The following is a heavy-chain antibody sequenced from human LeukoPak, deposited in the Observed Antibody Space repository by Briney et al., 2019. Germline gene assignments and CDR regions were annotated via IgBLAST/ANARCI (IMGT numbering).Heavy chain of an antibody. CDR3: ARDPSYLAAAAHTDWFDP. CDR1: GYTFINFY. J-gene: IGHJ5*02. D-gene: IGHD6-13*01. CDR2: INPQSGDT. Sequence: ASVKVSCKASGYTFINFYIHWVRQAPGQGPEWMGWINPQSGDTNYAQNFQGRVTMTGDTSITTAYMELSRLRSDDTAVYYCARDPSYLAAAAHTDWFDPWGQGTLVTVSS. V-gene: IGHV1-2*02.